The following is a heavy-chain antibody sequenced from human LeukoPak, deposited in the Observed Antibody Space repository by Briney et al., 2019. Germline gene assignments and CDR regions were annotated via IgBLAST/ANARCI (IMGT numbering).Heavy chain of an antibody. CDR1: GFTFSSYG. V-gene: IGHV3-30*02. J-gene: IGHJ5*02. Sequence: GGSLRLSCAASGFTFSSYGMHWVRQAPGKGLEWVAFIRYDGSDKYYADSVKGRFTISRDNSKDTLYLQVNSLRPEDTALYYWAKEGHNVWGSYRPEWLKSWGQGTLVTVSS. D-gene: IGHD3-16*02. CDR2: IRYDGSDK. CDR3: AKEGHNVWGSYRPEWLKS.